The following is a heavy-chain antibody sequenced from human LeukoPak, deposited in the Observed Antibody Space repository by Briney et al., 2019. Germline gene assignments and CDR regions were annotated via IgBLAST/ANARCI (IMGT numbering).Heavy chain of an antibody. Sequence: ASVKVSCKASGYTFTSYGISWVRQAPGQGLEWMGWISAYNGNTNYAQKLQGRVTMTTDTSTSTAYMELRSLRSDDTAVYYCARDLRSLAYCGGDCYSDYWGREPWSPSPQ. CDR2: ISAYNGNT. D-gene: IGHD2-21*02. J-gene: IGHJ4*02. CDR3: ARDLRSLAYCGGDCYSDY. V-gene: IGHV1-18*01. CDR1: GYTFTSYG.